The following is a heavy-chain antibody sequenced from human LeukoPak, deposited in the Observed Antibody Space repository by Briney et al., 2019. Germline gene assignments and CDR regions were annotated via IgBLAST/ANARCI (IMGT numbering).Heavy chain of an antibody. D-gene: IGHD3-10*01. Sequence: GPSVTLSFTASGYTFTGYCMHWVRQAPGQGLEWMGWSNLNSGGTNYAQKFQTRVTMTRDTSISTAYMELSRLRSDDTAVYYCARSYGSGSYYNQLRYYYYGMDVWGQGTTVTVSS. V-gene: IGHV1-2*02. CDR1: GYTFTGYC. CDR2: SNLNSGGT. J-gene: IGHJ6*02. CDR3: ARSYGSGSYYNQLRYYYYGMDV.